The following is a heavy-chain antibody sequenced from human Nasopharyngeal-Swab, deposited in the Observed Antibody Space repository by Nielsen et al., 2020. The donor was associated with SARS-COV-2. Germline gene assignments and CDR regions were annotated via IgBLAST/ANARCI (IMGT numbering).Heavy chain of an antibody. CDR2: ITWNGGG. CDR1: GFTYDDYA. D-gene: IGHD4-11*01. J-gene: IGHJ4*02. V-gene: IGHV3-9*01. Sequence: SLKISCTASGFTYDDYAMHWVRQVPGKGLEWVPGITWNGGGAYTDSVKGRFTISRDNARSSMYLQMNSLRAEDTALYYCTKGRADYSNPSFDYWGQGTLVTVSS. CDR3: TKGRADYSNPSFDY.